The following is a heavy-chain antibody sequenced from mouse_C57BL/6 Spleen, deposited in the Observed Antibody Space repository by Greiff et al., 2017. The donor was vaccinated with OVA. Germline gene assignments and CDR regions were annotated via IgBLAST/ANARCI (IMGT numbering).Heavy chain of an antibody. Sequence: VQLQQSGAELVRPGASVTLSCKASGYTFTDYEMHWVKQTPVHGLEWIGAIDPETGGTAYNQKFKGKAILTADKSSSTAYMELRSLTSEDSAVDYCTRNYGSSPWFAYWGQGTLVTVSA. J-gene: IGHJ3*01. CDR1: GYTFTDYE. CDR3: TRNYGSSPWFAY. V-gene: IGHV1-15*01. D-gene: IGHD1-1*01. CDR2: IDPETGGT.